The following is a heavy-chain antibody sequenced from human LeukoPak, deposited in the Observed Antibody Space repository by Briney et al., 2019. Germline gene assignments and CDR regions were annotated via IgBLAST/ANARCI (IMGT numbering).Heavy chain of an antibody. V-gene: IGHV4-39*01. CDR2: IYYSGTT. CDR3: ARHWGSMAALTEDY. D-gene: IGHD6-6*01. J-gene: IGHJ4*02. Sequence: SETLSLTCTVSGGSISSSTYQWGWIRQPPGKGLEWIGSIYYSGTTYYNPSLKSRVTISVDTSKNQFSLKWSSVTAADTAVYHCARHWGSMAALTEDYWGQGTLVTVSS. CDR1: GGSISSSTYQ.